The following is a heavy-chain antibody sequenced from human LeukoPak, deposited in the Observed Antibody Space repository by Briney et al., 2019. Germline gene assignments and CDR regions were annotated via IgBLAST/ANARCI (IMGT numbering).Heavy chain of an antibody. CDR1: GFTFCSYS. Sequence: PGGSLRLSCVASGFTFCSYSMNWVRQAPGQGPEWISYVTSSSSTIYYADSVKGRFTISRDNAKNSLYLQMISLGDEDPSVYYCARGTSPFDPWGRGTLVTVSS. J-gene: IGHJ5*02. CDR2: VTSSSSTI. CDR3: ARGTSPFDP. V-gene: IGHV3-48*02.